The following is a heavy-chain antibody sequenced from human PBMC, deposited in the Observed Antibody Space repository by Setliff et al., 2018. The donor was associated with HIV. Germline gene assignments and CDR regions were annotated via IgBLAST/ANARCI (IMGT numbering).Heavy chain of an antibody. Sequence: PSETLSLTCTVSGGSISSDYWGWIRQPPGKGLEWIGYIYYSGSTNYNPSLKSRVTISVDTSKNQFSLKLYSVTAADTAVYYCATSRVVVLRFDPWGQGTLVTVSS. CDR2: IYYSGST. CDR3: ATSRVVVLRFDP. CDR1: GGSISSDY. J-gene: IGHJ5*02. D-gene: IGHD3-22*01. V-gene: IGHV4-59*12.